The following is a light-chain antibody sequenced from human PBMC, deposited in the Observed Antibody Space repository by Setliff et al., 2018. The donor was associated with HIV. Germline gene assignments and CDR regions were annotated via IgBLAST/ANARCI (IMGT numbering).Light chain of an antibody. CDR1: SSDVGGYNY. J-gene: IGLJ1*01. Sequence: QSALTQPASVSGSPGPSITISCTGTSSDVGGYNYVSWYQQHPGKDPILMTYEVSNRPSGVSNRFSGSKSGNTASLTISGLQAEDEADYYCSSYTNINTPYVVGSGTKV. V-gene: IGLV2-14*01. CDR2: EVS. CDR3: SSYTNINTPYV.